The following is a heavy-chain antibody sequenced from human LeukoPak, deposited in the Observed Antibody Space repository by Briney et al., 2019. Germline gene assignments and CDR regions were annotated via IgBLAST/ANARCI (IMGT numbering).Heavy chain of an antibody. CDR2: TRNKVYSYTT. V-gene: IGHV3-72*01. CDR3: VAMIRGVGN. CDR1: CFTPSDHE. D-gene: IGHD3-10*01. Sequence: GWSMSPSCAASCFTPSDHEIDWGRQAPGKGLEWVGRTRNKVYSYTTEYAASVKGRFTISRDDSKNSLYQQMNSLKTEDTAVYYCVAMIRGVGNWGQGTLATVSP. J-gene: IGHJ4*02.